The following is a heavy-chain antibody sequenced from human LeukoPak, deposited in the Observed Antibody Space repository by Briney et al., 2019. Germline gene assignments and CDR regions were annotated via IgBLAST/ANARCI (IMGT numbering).Heavy chain of an antibody. V-gene: IGHV3-11*01. J-gene: IGHJ2*01. CDR2: ISTSGSTM. Sequence: AGGSLRLSCVASGFTFSHDYMSWIRQAPGKGLEWVLTISTSGSTMYYADSVKGRFSISRDNAKNSLYLQMNSLRAEDTAVYYCAREVYLYGGLGYFDLWGRGTLVTVSS. CDR1: GFTFSHDY. D-gene: IGHD3-16*01. CDR3: AREVYLYGGLGYFDL.